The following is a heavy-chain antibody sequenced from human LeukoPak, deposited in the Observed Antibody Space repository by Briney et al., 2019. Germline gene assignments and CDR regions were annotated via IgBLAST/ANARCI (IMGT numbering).Heavy chain of an antibody. Sequence: SQTLSLTCTVSGGSISSGDYYWSWIRQPPGKGLEWIGYIYYSGSTYYNPSLKSRVTISVDTSKYQFSLKLSSVTAADTAVYYCAREGSGGELDYWGQGTLVTVSS. V-gene: IGHV4-30-4*01. D-gene: IGHD6-25*01. J-gene: IGHJ4*02. CDR2: IYYSGST. CDR1: GGSISSGDYY. CDR3: AREGSGGELDY.